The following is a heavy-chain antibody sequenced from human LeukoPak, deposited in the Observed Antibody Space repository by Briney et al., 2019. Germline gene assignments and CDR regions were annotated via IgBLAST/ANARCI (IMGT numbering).Heavy chain of an antibody. CDR1: GGSISSYY. D-gene: IGHD3-3*01. V-gene: IGHV4-59*12. J-gene: IGHJ4*02. CDR3: ARLYDFWSGILDY. Sequence: TSETLSLTCTVSGGSISSYYWSWIRQPPGKGLEWLGYIYYSGSTNYNPSLKSRVTISADTSKNQFSLKLSSVTAADTAVYYCARLYDFWSGILDYWGQGTLVTVSS. CDR2: IYYSGST.